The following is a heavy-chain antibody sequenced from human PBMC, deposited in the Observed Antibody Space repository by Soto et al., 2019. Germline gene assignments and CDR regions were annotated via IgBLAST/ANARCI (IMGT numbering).Heavy chain of an antibody. V-gene: IGHV3-9*01. CDR3: RQRVSGFEI. CDR1: GFSFDKSG. D-gene: IGHD1-26*01. CDR2: ISYNSVVI. J-gene: IGHJ3*02. Sequence: GGSLRRSCEASGFSFDKSGMHCVREIPGQGLEWVSGISYNSVVINYVYSVKGRFTIFRENANNSLYLHMNSLRPEDTALYYCRQRVSGFEIWGQGTMVNVSS.